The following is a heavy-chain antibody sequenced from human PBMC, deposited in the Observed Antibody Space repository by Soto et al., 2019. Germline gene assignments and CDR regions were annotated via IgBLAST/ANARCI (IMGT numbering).Heavy chain of an antibody. Sequence: GESLKISCAASGFTFSSYGMHWVRQAPGKGLEWVAVISYDGSNKYYADSVKGRFTISRDNSKNTLYLQMNSLRAEDTAVYYCAKDSEGSGSYYNVNYFDYWGQGTLVTVSS. J-gene: IGHJ4*02. CDR2: ISYDGSNK. CDR3: AKDSEGSGSYYNVNYFDY. CDR1: GFTFSSYG. D-gene: IGHD3-10*01. V-gene: IGHV3-30*18.